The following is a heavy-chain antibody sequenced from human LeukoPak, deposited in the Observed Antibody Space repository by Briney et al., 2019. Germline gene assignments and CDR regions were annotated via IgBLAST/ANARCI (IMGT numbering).Heavy chain of an antibody. Sequence: GGSLRLSCAASGFTFSSYGMHWVRQAPGKGLEWVAVIWYDGTNKYYADSVKGRFTISRDKSKNTLDLQMNSLRVEDTAVYYCARDPGPTLVRGVISYFDYWGQGTLVTVSP. V-gene: IGHV3-33*01. D-gene: IGHD3-10*01. CDR1: GFTFSSYG. J-gene: IGHJ4*02. CDR3: ARDPGPTLVRGVISYFDY. CDR2: IWYDGTNK.